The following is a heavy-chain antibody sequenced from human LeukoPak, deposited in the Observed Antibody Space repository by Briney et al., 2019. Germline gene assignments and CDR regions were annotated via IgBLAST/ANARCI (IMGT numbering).Heavy chain of an antibody. D-gene: IGHD4-17*01. Sequence: PSETLSLTCTVSGGSISSYYWGWIRQHPGKGLEWIGFTHYTGSSYYNPSLKSRVTISVDPSKNQFSLKFSSVTAADTAVYYCARVPRVYGDYGFDPWGQGTLVTVSS. CDR2: THYTGSS. V-gene: IGHV4-59*06. J-gene: IGHJ5*02. CDR3: ARVPRVYGDYGFDP. CDR1: GGSISSYY.